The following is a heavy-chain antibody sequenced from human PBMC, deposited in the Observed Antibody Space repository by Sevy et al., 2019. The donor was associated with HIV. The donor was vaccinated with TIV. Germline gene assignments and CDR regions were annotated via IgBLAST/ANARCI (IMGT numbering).Heavy chain of an antibody. CDR1: GYTFTGYY. CDR2: INPKTGAT. D-gene: IGHD3-22*01. Sequence: ASVKVSCKASGYTFTGYYIHWLRQAPGQGLEWMGWINPKTGATYFAKKFQDTVTLTTGTSITTVYLELSGLRFDDTAGYYCARMGDYFDTSGYYPLKYWGQGTLVTVSS. J-gene: IGHJ4*02. CDR3: ARMGDYFDTSGYYPLKY. V-gene: IGHV1-2*02.